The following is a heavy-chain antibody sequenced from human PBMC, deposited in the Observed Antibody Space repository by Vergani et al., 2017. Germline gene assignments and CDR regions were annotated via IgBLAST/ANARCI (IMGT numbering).Heavy chain of an antibody. CDR1: GFTFSSYG. Sequence: QVRLVESGGGVVQPGRSLRLSCAASGFTFSSYGMHWVRQAPGKGLEWVAVIWYDGSNKYYADSVKGRFTISRDNSKNTLYLQMNSLRAEDTAVYYCARGGDSTNAFDIWGQGTVVTVSS. CDR3: ARGGDSTNAFDI. D-gene: IGHD2/OR15-2a*01. J-gene: IGHJ3*02. V-gene: IGHV3-33*01. CDR2: IWYDGSNK.